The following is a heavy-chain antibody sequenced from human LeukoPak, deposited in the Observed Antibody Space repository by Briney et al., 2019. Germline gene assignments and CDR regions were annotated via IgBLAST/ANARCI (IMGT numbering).Heavy chain of an antibody. D-gene: IGHD6-19*01. CDR3: ARGTDSSGWLDY. V-gene: IGHV3-53*01. Sequence: GGSLRLSCAASGXTVSSNYMSWVRQAPGKGLEWVSVLHPGGDSYYTDSVKGRFTISRDNSKNTVYLQMNFLRAEDTAIYYCARGTDSSGWLDYWGQGTLVTLSS. CDR2: LHPGGDS. J-gene: IGHJ4*02. CDR1: GXTVSSNY.